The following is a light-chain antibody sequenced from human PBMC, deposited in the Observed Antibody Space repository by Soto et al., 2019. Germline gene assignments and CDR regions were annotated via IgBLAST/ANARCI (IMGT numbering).Light chain of an antibody. CDR3: SSYAGSNNRVV. J-gene: IGLJ2*01. Sequence: QSVLTQPPSASGCPGQSVTISCTGTSSDVGGYNYVSWYQQHPGKAPKLMIYAVSKRPSGVPDRFSGSKSGNTASLTVSGLQAEDEADYYCSSYAGSNNRVVFGGGTKLTVL. CDR2: AVS. CDR1: SSDVGGYNY. V-gene: IGLV2-8*01.